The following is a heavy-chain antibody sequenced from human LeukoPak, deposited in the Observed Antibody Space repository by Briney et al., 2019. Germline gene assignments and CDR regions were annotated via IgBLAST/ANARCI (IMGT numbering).Heavy chain of an antibody. CDR2: IYSSGNT. J-gene: IGHJ2*01. D-gene: IGHD5-12*01. Sequence: SETLSLTCTVSVDPFNSRSYYWSWIRQPAGKGLEWIGRIYSSGNTKYNPSLKSRVTVSADTSKNQFSLKLNSVTAADTAMYYCVRSNSGYDFYWYFDLWGRGTLVTVSS. CDR3: VRSNSGYDFYWYFDL. CDR1: VDPFNSRSYY. V-gene: IGHV4-61*02.